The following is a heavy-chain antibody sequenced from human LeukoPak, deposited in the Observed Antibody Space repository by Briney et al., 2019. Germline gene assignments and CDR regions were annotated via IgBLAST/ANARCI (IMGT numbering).Heavy chain of an antibody. D-gene: IGHD3-22*01. Sequence: ASVKVSCKASGCTFTGYYMHGVRQAPGQGREWMGWINPNSGGTNYAQKFQGRVTMTRDTSISTAYMELSRLRSDDTAVYYCARDYYDSSGSTNYYYGMDVWGQGTTVTVSS. CDR3: ARDYYDSSGSTNYYYGMDV. J-gene: IGHJ6*02. V-gene: IGHV1-2*02. CDR2: INPNSGGT. CDR1: GCTFTGYY.